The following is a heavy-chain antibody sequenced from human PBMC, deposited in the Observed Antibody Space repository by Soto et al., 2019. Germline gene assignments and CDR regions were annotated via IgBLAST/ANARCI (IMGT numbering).Heavy chain of an antibody. CDR1: GYTFTSYG. D-gene: IGHD6-19*01. CDR3: ASSTSPYSSGWSPDAFDI. Sequence: ASAKVSCKASGYTFTSYGISWVRQAPGQGLEWMGWISAYNGNTNYAQKLQGRVTMTTDTSTSTAYMELRSLRSDDTAVYYCASSTSPYSSGWSPDAFDIWGQGTMVTVS. V-gene: IGHV1-18*01. J-gene: IGHJ3*02. CDR2: ISAYNGNT.